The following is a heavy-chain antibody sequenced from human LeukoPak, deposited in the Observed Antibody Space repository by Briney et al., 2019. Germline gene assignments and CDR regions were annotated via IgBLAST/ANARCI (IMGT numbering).Heavy chain of an antibody. D-gene: IGHD3-10*01. Sequence: ASVKVSCTTSGYTFTGYYIHWVRQAPGQGLEWMGWINANTGDTNFPREFQGRVTVTRDTSIRTAYMEVSSLRSDDTAVYYCARSEGDHYGSGSYGLDYWGQGTLVTVSS. V-gene: IGHV1-2*02. CDR3: ARSEGDHYGSGSYGLDY. CDR1: GYTFTGYY. CDR2: INANTGDT. J-gene: IGHJ4*02.